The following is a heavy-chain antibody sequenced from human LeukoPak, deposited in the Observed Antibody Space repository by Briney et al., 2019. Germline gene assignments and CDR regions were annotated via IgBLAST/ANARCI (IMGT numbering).Heavy chain of an antibody. D-gene: IGHD3-10*01. CDR1: GYTFTSYG. V-gene: IGHV1-18*01. Sequence: GESLKISCKASGYTFTSYGISWVRQAPGQGLEWMGWISAYNGNTNYAQKLQGRVTMTTDTSTSTAYMELRSLRSDDTAVYYCARDLTMVRGVPNWFDPWGQGTLVTVSS. J-gene: IGHJ5*02. CDR3: ARDLTMVRGVPNWFDP. CDR2: ISAYNGNT.